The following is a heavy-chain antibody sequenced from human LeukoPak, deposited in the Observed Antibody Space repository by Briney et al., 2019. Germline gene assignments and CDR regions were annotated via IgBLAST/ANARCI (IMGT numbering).Heavy chain of an antibody. J-gene: IGHJ4*02. Sequence: VKVSCKASGVTFSSYAISWVRQAPGQGLEWMGRIIPILGIANYAQKFQGGVTITADKSTSTAYMELSSLRSEDTAVYYCARDEGVVVAGGEFFDYWGQGTLVTVSS. V-gene: IGHV1-69*10. CDR2: IIPILGIA. CDR3: ARDEGVVVAGGEFFDY. CDR1: GVTFSSYA. D-gene: IGHD2-15*01.